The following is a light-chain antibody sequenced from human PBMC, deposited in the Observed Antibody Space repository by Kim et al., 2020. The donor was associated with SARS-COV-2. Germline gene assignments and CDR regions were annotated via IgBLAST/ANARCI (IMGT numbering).Light chain of an antibody. V-gene: IGLV3-21*04. CDR3: QVWDSSSDVV. CDR1: NIGGKS. J-gene: IGLJ2*01. Sequence: VAPGKTARITWGGNNIGGKSVHWFQQKPGQAPVLVLYYGSDRPSVIPARFSASNSGNPSTLAISRVEAGDEADYYCQVWDSSSDVVFGGGTQLTVL. CDR2: YGS.